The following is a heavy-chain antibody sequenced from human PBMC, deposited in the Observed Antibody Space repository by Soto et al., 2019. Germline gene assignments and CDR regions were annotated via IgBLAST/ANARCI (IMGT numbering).Heavy chain of an antibody. CDR1: GFTVSSNY. CDR2: IYSGGST. Sequence: GGSLRLSCAASGFTVSSNYMSWVHQAPGKGLEWVSVIYSGGSTYYADSVKGRFTISRHNSKNTLYLQMNSLIAEDTAVYYCAGALTKATYSSGWSDWYFDLWGRGTLVTVSS. CDR3: AGALTKATYSSGWSDWYFDL. D-gene: IGHD6-19*01. V-gene: IGHV3-53*04. J-gene: IGHJ2*01.